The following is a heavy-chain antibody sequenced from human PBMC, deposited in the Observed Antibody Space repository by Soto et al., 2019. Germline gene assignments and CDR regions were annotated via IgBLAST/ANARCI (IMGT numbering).Heavy chain of an antibody. CDR1: GFTFSTYV. CDR2: ISGSGGST. CDR3: AKGGDSWCGYSHY. J-gene: IGHJ4*01. V-gene: IGHV3-23*01. D-gene: IGHD3-3*01. Sequence: EVQLLESGGGLVQPGGSLTLSCVGSGFTFSTYVMSWVRQAPGKGLEWVSGISGSGGSTHSADSVRGRFGISRDNSKNTMYLQLDGLTSEDTAIYYCAKGGDSWCGYSHYWGHGTLVTVSS.